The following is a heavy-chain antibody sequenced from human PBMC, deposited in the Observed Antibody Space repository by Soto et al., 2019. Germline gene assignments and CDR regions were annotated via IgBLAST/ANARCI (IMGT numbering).Heavy chain of an antibody. V-gene: IGHV4-30-2*01. CDR2: IYHSGSI. CDR1: GGSISSGGYS. D-gene: IGHD2-21*02. Sequence: LSLTCAVSGGSISSGGYSWSWIRQPPGKGLEGIGYIYHSGSIYYNPSLKSRVTISVDRSKNQFSLKLSSVTAADTAVYYCARDLEHIVVVTAYDAFDIWGQGTMVT. J-gene: IGHJ3*02. CDR3: ARDLEHIVVVTAYDAFDI.